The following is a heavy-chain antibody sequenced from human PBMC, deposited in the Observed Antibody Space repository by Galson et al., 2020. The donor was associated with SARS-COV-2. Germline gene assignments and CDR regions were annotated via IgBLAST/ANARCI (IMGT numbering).Heavy chain of an antibody. CDR3: ARGQYSSSWYGREYFQH. V-gene: IGHV4-34*01. CDR1: SGSFSGYY. D-gene: IGHD6-13*01. CDR2: INHSGST. J-gene: IGHJ1*01. Sequence: SETLSLTCAVYSGSFSGYYWSWIRQPPGKGLEWIGEINHSGSTNYNPSLKSRVTISVDTSKNQFSLKLSSVTAADTAVYYCARGQYSSSWYGREYFQHWGQGTLVTVSS.